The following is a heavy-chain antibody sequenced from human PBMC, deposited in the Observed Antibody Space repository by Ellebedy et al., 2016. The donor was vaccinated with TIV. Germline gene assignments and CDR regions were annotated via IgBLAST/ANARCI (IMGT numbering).Heavy chain of an antibody. CDR2: INWNGGSS. CDR1: GFTFDDHG. Sequence: GGSLRLXCTASGFTFDDHGMSWVRQTPGKGLEWVSGINWNGGSSVYADSVKGRFTVSRDNAKNSLYLQMDGLRAEDTALYHCAREGGITATTDAFDIWGQGTMVTVSS. CDR3: AREGGITATTDAFDI. J-gene: IGHJ3*02. D-gene: IGHD1-7*01. V-gene: IGHV3-20*01.